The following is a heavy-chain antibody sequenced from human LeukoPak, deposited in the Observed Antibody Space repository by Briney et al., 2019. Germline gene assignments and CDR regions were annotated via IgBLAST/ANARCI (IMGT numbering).Heavy chain of an antibody. V-gene: IGHV4-31*03. CDR1: GGSISSGGYY. CDR2: IYYSGST. CDR3: ARGRYCSADICSGGDAFDI. J-gene: IGHJ3*02. Sequence: SETLSLTCTVSGGSISSGGYYWSRIRQHPGKGLEWIGYIYYSGSTYYNPSLKSRATMSVDTSKNQFSLKLSSVTAADTAVYYCARGRYCSADICSGGDAFDIWGQGTMVSVSS. D-gene: IGHD2-15*01.